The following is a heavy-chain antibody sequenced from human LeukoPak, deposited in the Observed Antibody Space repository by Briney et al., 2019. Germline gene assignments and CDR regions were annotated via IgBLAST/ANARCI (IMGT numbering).Heavy chain of an antibody. J-gene: IGHJ4*02. CDR2: ISGSGGST. D-gene: IGHD2-2*03. Sequence: GGSLRLSCAASGFTFSSYAMSWVRQAPGKGLEWVSAISGSGGSTYYADSVKGRFTISRDNSKNTLYLQMNSLRAEDTAVYYCAEGRGYCSSTSCQTGFDYWGQETLVTVSS. V-gene: IGHV3-23*01. CDR1: GFTFSSYA. CDR3: AEGRGYCSSTSCQTGFDY.